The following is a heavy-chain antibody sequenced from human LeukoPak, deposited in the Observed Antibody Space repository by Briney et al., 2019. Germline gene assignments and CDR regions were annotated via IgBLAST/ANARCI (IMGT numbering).Heavy chain of an antibody. J-gene: IGHJ4*02. V-gene: IGHV4-34*01. D-gene: IGHD3-10*01. CDR1: DGSFSGYY. CDR2: INHSGST. CDR3: AREAITMVRGVIITENY. Sequence: PSETLSLTCAVYDGSFSGYYWSWIRQPPGKGLEWIGEINHSGSTNYNPSLKSRVTISVDTSKNQFSLKLSSVTAADTAVYYCAREAITMVRGVIITENYWGQGTLVTVSS.